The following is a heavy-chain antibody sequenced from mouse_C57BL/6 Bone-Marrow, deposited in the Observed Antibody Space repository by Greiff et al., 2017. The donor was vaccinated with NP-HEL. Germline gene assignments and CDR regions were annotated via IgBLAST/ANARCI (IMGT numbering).Heavy chain of an antibody. CDR2: IYPGGGYT. D-gene: IGHD2-1*01. J-gene: IGHJ4*01. CDR3: ARGDGNHAMDY. V-gene: IGHV1-63*01. CDR1: GYTFTNYW. Sequence: VQVVESGAELVRPGTSVKMSCKASGYTFTNYWIGWAKQRPGHGLEWIGDIYPGGGYTNYNEKFKGKATLTADKSSSTAYMQFSSLTSEDSAIYYCARGDGNHAMDYWGQGTSVTVSS.